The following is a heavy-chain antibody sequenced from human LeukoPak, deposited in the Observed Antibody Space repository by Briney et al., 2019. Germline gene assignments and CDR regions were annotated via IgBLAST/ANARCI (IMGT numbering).Heavy chain of an antibody. Sequence: SETLSLTCTVSGGSISSSSYYWGWIRQPPGKGLEWIGSIYDSGSTYYNPSLKSRVTISVDTSKNQFSLRLTSVTAADTAVYYCAEGASGYNYGNDAFDIWGQGTMVTVSS. D-gene: IGHD5-18*01. V-gene: IGHV4-39*07. CDR2: IYDSGST. CDR3: AEGASGYNYGNDAFDI. J-gene: IGHJ3*02. CDR1: GGSISSSSYY.